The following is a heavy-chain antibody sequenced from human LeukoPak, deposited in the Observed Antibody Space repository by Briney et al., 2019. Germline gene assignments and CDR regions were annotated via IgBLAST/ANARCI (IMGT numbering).Heavy chain of an antibody. CDR2: IKQDGSDK. CDR1: GFTFSGSW. Sequence: PGGSLRLSCVASGFTFSGSWMSWVRKAPGKALEWVANIKQDGSDKYYVDSVKGRFTISRDNAKSSLYLQVDSLRADDTAVYYCTRGRAAFAYWGQGTLVTVSS. CDR3: TRGRAAFAY. J-gene: IGHJ4*02. V-gene: IGHV3-7*01.